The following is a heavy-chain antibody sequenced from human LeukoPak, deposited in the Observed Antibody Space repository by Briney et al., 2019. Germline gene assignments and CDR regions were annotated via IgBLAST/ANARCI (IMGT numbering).Heavy chain of an antibody. V-gene: IGHV3-66*01. CDR2: IYSGGST. CDR1: EFSVGSNY. Sequence: GGSLRLSCAASEFSVGSNYMTWVRQAPGKGLEWVSLIYSGGSTYYADSVKGRFTISRDNSKNTLYLQMNSLRAEHTAVYYCAKVPPYGSGSIDYWGQGTRVTVSS. CDR3: AKVPPYGSGSIDY. D-gene: IGHD3-10*01. J-gene: IGHJ4*02.